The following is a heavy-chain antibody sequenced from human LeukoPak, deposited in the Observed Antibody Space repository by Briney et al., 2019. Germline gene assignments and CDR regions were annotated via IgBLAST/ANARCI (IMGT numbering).Heavy chain of an antibody. V-gene: IGHV3-30*02. CDR2: IRYDGTEK. Sequence: GGSLRLSCAASGFTFSSYGMHWVRQAPGKGLERVAFIRYDGTEKYYTDSVKGRFTISRDNSKNTLHLQMSGLRPDDTAVYYCARVVIAARPHWFDPWGQGTLVTVSS. D-gene: IGHD6-6*01. J-gene: IGHJ5*02. CDR1: GFTFSSYG. CDR3: ARVVIAARPHWFDP.